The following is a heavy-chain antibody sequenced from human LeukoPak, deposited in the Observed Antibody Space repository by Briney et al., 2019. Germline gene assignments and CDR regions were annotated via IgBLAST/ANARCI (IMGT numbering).Heavy chain of an antibody. D-gene: IGHD2-2*01. CDR3: ARGASLWTNFEY. CDR1: GFTVSGTY. Sequence: GGSLRLSCAASGFTVSGTYMTWVRQAPEKGLEWVSVIYSGGTTSYADSVKGRFTISRDNSKNTLYLQMNSLRAEDTAVYYCARGASLWTNFEYWSQGTLVTVSS. J-gene: IGHJ4*02. V-gene: IGHV3-53*01. CDR2: IYSGGTT.